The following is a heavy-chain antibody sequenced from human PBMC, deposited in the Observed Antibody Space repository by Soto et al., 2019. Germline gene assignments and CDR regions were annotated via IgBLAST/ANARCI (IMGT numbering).Heavy chain of an antibody. J-gene: IGHJ4*02. Sequence: QITLKESGPTLVKPTQPLTLTCTFSGFSLSTSGVGVGWIRQPPGKALEWLALIYWADDKRYSPSLKSRLTITKDTSKNQVVLTMTNMDPVDTATYYCAHTRIAAAGIFYYFDYWGQGTLVTVSS. CDR2: IYWADDK. CDR3: AHTRIAAAGIFYYFDY. V-gene: IGHV2-5*02. CDR1: GFSLSTSGVG. D-gene: IGHD6-13*01.